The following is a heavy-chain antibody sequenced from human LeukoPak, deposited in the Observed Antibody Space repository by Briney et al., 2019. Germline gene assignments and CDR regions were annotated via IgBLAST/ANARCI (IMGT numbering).Heavy chain of an antibody. V-gene: IGHV3-74*01. J-gene: IGHJ4*02. CDR2: INEDGSST. D-gene: IGHD3-10*01. Sequence: GGSLRLSCAASGYTFSRYWTHWVRHGPGKGLVWVSRINEDGSSTSYAESVRGRFTISRDNAKNTLYLQMNSLRAEDAAVYYCTTDTFGARDSWGQGTLVTVSS. CDR1: GYTFSRYW. CDR3: TTDTFGARDS.